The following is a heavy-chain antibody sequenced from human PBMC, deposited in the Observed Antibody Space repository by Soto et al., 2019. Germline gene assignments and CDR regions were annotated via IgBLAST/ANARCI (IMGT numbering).Heavy chain of an antibody. J-gene: IGHJ6*02. Sequence: QVRLQESGPGLVKPSETLSLTCTVSGASISTYYLTWVRQPPGKGLEWIGYVESSGRTSYNPSLTRRVTKSVDTSNNQTSPDLISVTAADTAVYYCARGGVTTVATPKYYFFGLAVWGQGTTVTVSS. CDR2: VESSGRT. D-gene: IGHD4-17*01. CDR1: GASISTYY. CDR3: ARGGVTTVATPKYYFFGLAV. V-gene: IGHV4-59*01.